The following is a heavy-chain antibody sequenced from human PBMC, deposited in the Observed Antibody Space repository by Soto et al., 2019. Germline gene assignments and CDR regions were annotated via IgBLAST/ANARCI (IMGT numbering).Heavy chain of an antibody. CDR2: INPSLGRA. Sequence: ASVKVSCKTSGFSFTSNHIHWLRQSPGQGLEWMGVINPSLGRANYAQKFQDRVAMTWDTSTTTVYMELSGLRSDDTAVYYCARAPYSSTSFFFDYWGQGALVTVSS. CDR3: ARAPYSSTSFFFDY. V-gene: IGHV1-46*01. CDR1: GFSFTSNH. D-gene: IGHD6-6*01. J-gene: IGHJ4*02.